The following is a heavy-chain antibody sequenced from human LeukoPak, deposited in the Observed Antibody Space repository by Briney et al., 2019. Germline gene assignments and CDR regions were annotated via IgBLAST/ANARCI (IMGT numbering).Heavy chain of an antibody. CDR3: AREDYSSGNPTIDN. V-gene: IGHV3-21*01. CDR2: IGSSSSFM. J-gene: IGHJ4*02. D-gene: IGHD1-26*01. CDR1: GFTFRAYV. Sequence: GGSLRLSCAASGFTFRAYVMKWVRQAPGKGLEWVSSIGSSSSFMYYADSVRCRFTISRDNAKNSLYLQMNSLRAEDAAVYYCAREDYSSGNPTIDNWGQGTLVTVSS.